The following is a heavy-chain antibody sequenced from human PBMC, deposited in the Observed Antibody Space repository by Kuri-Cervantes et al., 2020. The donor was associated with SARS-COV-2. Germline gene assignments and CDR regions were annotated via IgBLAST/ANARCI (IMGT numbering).Heavy chain of an antibody. V-gene: IGHV3-7*01. CDR2: IKQDGSEK. CDR3: AKDPVYYYYYMDV. J-gene: IGHJ6*03. Sequence: GESLKISCAASGFTFSSYWMSWVRQAPGKGLEWVANIKQDGSEKYYVDSVKGRFTISIDNSKNTLYLQMNSLRAEDTAVYYCAKDPVYYYYYMDVWGKGTTVTVSS. CDR1: GFTFSSYW.